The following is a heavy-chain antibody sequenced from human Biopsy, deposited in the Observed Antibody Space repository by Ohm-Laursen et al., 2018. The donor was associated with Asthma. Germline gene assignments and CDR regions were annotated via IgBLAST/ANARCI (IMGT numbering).Heavy chain of an antibody. J-gene: IGHJ6*02. CDR2: IYYSGTT. Sequence: SETLSLTCSLSSGSGGYMRSGNYYWGRIRQPPGKGLEWIGSIYYSGTTYYNPSLESRVTVSADTSKNQVSLKLTSVTAADTAVYYCVRGSSSWHHGPFHYYYGLDVWGQRTTATVSS. V-gene: IGHV4-39*01. CDR3: VRGSSSWHHGPFHYYYGLDV. D-gene: IGHD6-13*01. CDR1: SGSGGYMRSGNYY.